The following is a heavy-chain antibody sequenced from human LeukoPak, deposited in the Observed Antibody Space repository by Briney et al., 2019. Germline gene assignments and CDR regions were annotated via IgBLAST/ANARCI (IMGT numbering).Heavy chain of an antibody. J-gene: IGHJ4*02. CDR2: INPNSGGT. CDR3: ARDRRYSGYVFDY. D-gene: IGHD5-12*01. CDR1: GYTFTGYY. Sequence: ASVKVSCKASGYTFTGYYMHWVRQAPGQGLEWMGWINPNSGGTNYAQKFQGRVTMTRDTSISTAYMELSRLRSDDTAVYYCARDRRYSGYVFDYWGQGTLVTVSS. V-gene: IGHV1-2*02.